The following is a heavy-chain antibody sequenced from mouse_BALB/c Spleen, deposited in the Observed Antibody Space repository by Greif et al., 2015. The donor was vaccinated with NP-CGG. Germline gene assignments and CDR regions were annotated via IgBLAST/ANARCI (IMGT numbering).Heavy chain of an antibody. V-gene: IGHV5-6-2*01. CDR1: GFTFNSYY. CDR2: INSNGGST. Sequence: EVKLMESGGGLVKLGGSLKLSCAASGFTFNSYYMSWVRQTPEKRLELVAAINSNGGSTYYPDTVKGRFTISRDNAKNTLYLQMSSLKSEDTALYYCARLVITTVVAGAMDYWGQGTSVTVSS. J-gene: IGHJ4*01. CDR3: ARLVITTVVAGAMDY. D-gene: IGHD1-1*01.